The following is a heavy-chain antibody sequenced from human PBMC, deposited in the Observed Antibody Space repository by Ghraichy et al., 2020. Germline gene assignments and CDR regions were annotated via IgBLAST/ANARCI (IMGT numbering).Heavy chain of an antibody. V-gene: IGHV3-7*05. CDR2: IKPDGSEQ. J-gene: IGHJ6*02. CDR1: GFSFSSSW. CDR3: AVSMDRGASSYYYYGMDL. Sequence: GESLNISCAASGFSFSSSWMSWVRQVPGKGLEWVANIKPDGSEQYYVDSVKGRFTISRDNAKSSLYLQMNSPRAEDTAVYYCAVSMDRGASSYYYYGMDLWGQGTTVTVSS. D-gene: IGHD3-10*01.